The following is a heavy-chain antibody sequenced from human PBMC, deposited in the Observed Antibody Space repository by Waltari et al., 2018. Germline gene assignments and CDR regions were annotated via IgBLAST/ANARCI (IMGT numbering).Heavy chain of an antibody. CDR2: ISSGASTI. V-gene: IGHV3-48*03. D-gene: IGHD1-26*01. Sequence: EVQLVESGGGLVQPGGSMRPLEAASGFRFRNYEMNWVRQAPGKGLEWVSYISSGASTIFYADSVKGRFTISRDNAKNSVYLEMNSLRADDTAIYYCARGEGGANEYWGQGTLVTVSS. CDR1: GFRFRNYE. CDR3: ARGEGGANEY. J-gene: IGHJ4*01.